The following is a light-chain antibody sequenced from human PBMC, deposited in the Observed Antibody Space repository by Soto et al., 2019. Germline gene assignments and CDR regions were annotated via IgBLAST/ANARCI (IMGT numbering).Light chain of an antibody. J-gene: IGKJ1*01. V-gene: IGKV3-20*01. Sequence: EIVLTQSPGTLSLSPGERAILSCRASHSLSSTRLAWHQQKRGQAPRLLIYDTSTRATGVPDRFNGSGSGTDFSLPISRLEPEDFAVYFCQQYVSSPATFGQGTKVEIE. CDR1: HSLSSTR. CDR3: QQYVSSPAT. CDR2: DTS.